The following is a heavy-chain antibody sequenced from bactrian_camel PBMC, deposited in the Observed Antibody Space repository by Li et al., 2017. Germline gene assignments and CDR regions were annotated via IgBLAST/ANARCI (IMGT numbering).Heavy chain of an antibody. J-gene: IGHJ6*01. D-gene: IGHD2*01. V-gene: IGHV3S53*01. CDR2: IDRDGST. CDR3: AASQYYHRWPMPPASDFDV. Sequence: VQLVESGGETVQTGGSLQLSCEATGYTFSYCMGWFRQPPGKEREGVAAIDRDGSTSYADSVKGRFTISFDTAKNTLYLQMDSLKPEDTAIYYCAASQYYHRWPMPPASDFDVWGQGTQVTVS. CDR1: GYTFSYC.